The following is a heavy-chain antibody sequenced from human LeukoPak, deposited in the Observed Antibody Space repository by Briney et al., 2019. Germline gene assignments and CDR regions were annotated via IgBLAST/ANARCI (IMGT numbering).Heavy chain of an antibody. CDR1: GGSISSGGYY. V-gene: IGHV4-31*03. CDR3: ARVDTAMVRFDY. CDR2: TYYSGST. J-gene: IGHJ4*02. Sequence: SQTLSLTCTVSGGSISSGGYYWSWIRQHPGKGLEWIGYTYYSGSTYYNPSLKSRVTISVDTSKNQFSLKLSSVTAADTAVYYCARVDTAMVRFDYWGQGTLVTVSS. D-gene: IGHD5-18*01.